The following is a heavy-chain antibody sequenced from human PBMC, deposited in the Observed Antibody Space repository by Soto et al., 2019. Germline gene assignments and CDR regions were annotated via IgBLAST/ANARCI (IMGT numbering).Heavy chain of an antibody. CDR1: GFTFSDYY. D-gene: IGHD2-8*01. CDR2: ISNRSSTI. J-gene: IGHJ4*02. Sequence: QVQLVESGGGLVKPGGSLRLSCAASGFTFSDYYMSWIRQAPGKGLEWVSYISNRSSTIFYADSVKGRFTISRDNVKNSLYLQMNSLRAEDTAVYYCASGTNGAFCVYWGQGILVTVSS. CDR3: ASGTNGAFCVY. V-gene: IGHV3-11*01.